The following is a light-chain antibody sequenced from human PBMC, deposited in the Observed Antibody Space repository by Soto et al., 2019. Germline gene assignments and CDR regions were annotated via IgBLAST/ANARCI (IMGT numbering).Light chain of an antibody. V-gene: IGKV3-20*01. Sequence: EIVLTQSPGTLSLSSGDRATLSCRASQSLRSDYLAWYQQKPGQAPRPLTYGASNRATAIPDRFSGSGSGTDFTLTISRLEPEDSAVYYCQHYGGSWTVGRGTKVDIK. J-gene: IGKJ1*01. CDR3: QHYGGSWT. CDR1: QSLRSDY. CDR2: GAS.